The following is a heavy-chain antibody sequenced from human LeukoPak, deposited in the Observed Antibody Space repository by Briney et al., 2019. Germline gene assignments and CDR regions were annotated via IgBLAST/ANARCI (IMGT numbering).Heavy chain of an antibody. CDR2: ISSSGSTI. Sequence: GGSLRLSCAASGFTFSDYYMIWIRQAPGKGLEWVSYISSSGSTIYYADSVKGRFTISRDNAKNSLYLQMNSLRAEDTAVYYCASPYGSGNERPWGQGTLVTVSS. CDR3: ASPYGSGNERP. J-gene: IGHJ5*02. CDR1: GFTFSDYY. D-gene: IGHD3-10*01. V-gene: IGHV3-11*01.